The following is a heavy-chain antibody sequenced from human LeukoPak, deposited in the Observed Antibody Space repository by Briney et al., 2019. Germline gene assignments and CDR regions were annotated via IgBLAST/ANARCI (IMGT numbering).Heavy chain of an antibody. J-gene: IGHJ4*02. D-gene: IGHD3-10*01. CDR3: VKGSGSYYNGRQALDY. CDR1: GYXLTELS. CDR2: FDPEDGET. V-gene: IGHV1-24*01. Sequence: GASVKVSCKVSGYXLTELSMHWVRQAPGKGLEWMGGFDPEDGETIYAQKFQGRVTMTEDTSTDTAYMELSSLRSEDTAVYYCVKGSGSYYNGRQALDYWGQGTLVTVSP.